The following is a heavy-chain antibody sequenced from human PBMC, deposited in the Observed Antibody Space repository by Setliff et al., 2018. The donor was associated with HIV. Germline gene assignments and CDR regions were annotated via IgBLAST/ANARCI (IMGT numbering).Heavy chain of an antibody. CDR1: GGSVSSGAYF. CDR2: MSKRGTY. CDR3: ARIVRWELVATSTFFYYSMDV. J-gene: IGHJ6*03. V-gene: IGHV4-30-4*08. Sequence: TSETLSLTCTVSGGSVSSGAYFWSWIRQHPGKGLEWMGYMSKRGTYIINPSLESRMTMSVDTSTNQFSLKLTSVTAADTAVYYCARIVRWELVATSTFFYYSMDVWGKGTTVTVSS. D-gene: IGHD1-26*01.